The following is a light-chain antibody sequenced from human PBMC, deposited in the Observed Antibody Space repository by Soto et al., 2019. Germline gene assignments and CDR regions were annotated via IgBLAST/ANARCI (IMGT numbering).Light chain of an antibody. Sequence: EFVLTQSPATLSLSVGERATLSCRTSQPLRSRCLAWYQQKVGQAPKLLMYSASTRASGIPDRFSGSGSGTDFTLTISRLEPEDFAVYYCQQYGSSPWTFGQGTQVAVK. V-gene: IGKV3-20*01. J-gene: IGKJ1*01. CDR1: QPLRSRC. CDR3: QQYGSSPWT. CDR2: SAS.